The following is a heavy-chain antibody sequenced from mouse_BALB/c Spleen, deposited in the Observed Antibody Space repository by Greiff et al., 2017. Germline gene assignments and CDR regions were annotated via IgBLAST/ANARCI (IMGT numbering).Heavy chain of an antibody. CDR2: IYPGDGDT. J-gene: IGHJ3*01. D-gene: IGHD2-4*01. CDR3: ARRGVVKYDYEWD. V-gene: IGHV1-87*01. CDR1: GYTFTSYW. Sequence: VKLMESGAELARPGASVKLSCKASGYTFTSYWMQWVKQRPGQGLEWIGAIYPGDGDTRYTQKFKGKATLTADKSSSTAYMQLSSLASEDSAVYYGARRGVVKYDYEWDWGQGTLVTVSA.